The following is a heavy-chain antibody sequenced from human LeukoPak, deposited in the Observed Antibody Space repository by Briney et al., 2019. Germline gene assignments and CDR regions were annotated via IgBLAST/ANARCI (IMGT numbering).Heavy chain of an antibody. CDR2: ISSSDTTI. CDR3: ARGLPATLLDY. CDR1: GFTFSGYY. V-gene: IGHV3-11*01. D-gene: IGHD2-2*01. Sequence: GGSLRLSCVASGFTFSGYYMSWIRQAPGKGLEWVSYISSSDTTIYYADSVKGRFTISRDNAKNSLYLQMNSLRVEDTAVYYCARGLPATLLDYWGQGTLVTVSS. J-gene: IGHJ4*02.